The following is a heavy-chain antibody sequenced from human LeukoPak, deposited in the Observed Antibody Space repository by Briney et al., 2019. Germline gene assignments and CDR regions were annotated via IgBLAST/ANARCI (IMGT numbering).Heavy chain of an antibody. Sequence: VASVKVSCKASGYTFTSYGISWVRQAPGQGLEWMGWISAYNGNTNYAQKLQGRVTMTTDTSTSTAYMELRSLRSDDTAVYYCARGRDGYNGPDDAFDIWGQGTMVTVSS. CDR2: ISAYNGNT. CDR1: GYTFTSYG. V-gene: IGHV1-18*01. CDR3: ARGRDGYNGPDDAFDI. J-gene: IGHJ3*02. D-gene: IGHD5-24*01.